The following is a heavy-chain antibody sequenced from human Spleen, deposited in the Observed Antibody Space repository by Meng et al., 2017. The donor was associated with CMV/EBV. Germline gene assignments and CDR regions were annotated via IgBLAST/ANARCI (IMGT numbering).Heavy chain of an antibody. D-gene: IGHD3-3*01. Sequence: MNWVRQAPGKGLEWVSSISSSSSYIYYADSVKGRFTISRDNAKNSLYLQMNSLRAEDTAVYYCARDLPRNSYYDFWSGYYEGTNWFDPWGQGTLVTVSS. V-gene: IGHV3-21*01. CDR2: ISSSSSYI. J-gene: IGHJ5*02. CDR3: ARDLPRNSYYDFWSGYYEGTNWFDP.